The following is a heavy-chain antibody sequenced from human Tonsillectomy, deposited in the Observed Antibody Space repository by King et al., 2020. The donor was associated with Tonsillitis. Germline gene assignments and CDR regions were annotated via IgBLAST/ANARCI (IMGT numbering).Heavy chain of an antibody. D-gene: IGHD6-19*01. CDR2: IIGSGGST. J-gene: IGHJ6*02. V-gene: IGHV3-23*04. CDR3: AKDGSGWFYYYYGMDV. Sequence: EVQLVESGGGLVQPGGSLRLSCAASGFTFSSYAMSWVRQAPGKGLEWVSVIIGSGGSTYYADSVKGRFTISRDNSKNTLYLQMNSLRAEDTAVYYCAKDGSGWFYYYYGMDVWGQGTTVTVSS. CDR1: GFTFSSYA.